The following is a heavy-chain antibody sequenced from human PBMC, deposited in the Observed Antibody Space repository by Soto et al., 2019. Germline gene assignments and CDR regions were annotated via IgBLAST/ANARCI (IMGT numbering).Heavy chain of an antibody. CDR2: IIPIFGTA. CDR1: GGTFSSYA. D-gene: IGHD5-12*01. Sequence: QVQLVQSGAEVKKPGSSVKVSCKASGGTFSSYAISWVRQAPGQGLEWMGGIIPIFGTANYAQKFQGRVTITADESTSTAYMGLSSLRSEDTAVYYCARATRRRDPEMATILNQDSGIDYWGQGTLVTVSS. CDR3: ARATRRRDPEMATILNQDSGIDY. V-gene: IGHV1-69*12. J-gene: IGHJ4*02.